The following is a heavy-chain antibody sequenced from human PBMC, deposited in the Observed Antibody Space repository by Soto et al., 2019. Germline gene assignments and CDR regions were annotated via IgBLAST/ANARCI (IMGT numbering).Heavy chain of an antibody. D-gene: IGHD1-1*01. Sequence: SGPTLVNPTHTLTQTCTFSGFSLSTIGVGVGWIRQPPGKALEWLALIYWDDDKRYSPSLKSRLTITKDTSKNQVVLTMTNMDPVDTDTYYCAHRTRELEPNSWSDPWGQGTLVTVSS. CDR3: AHRTRELEPNSWSDP. CDR1: GFSLSTIGVG. J-gene: IGHJ5*02. V-gene: IGHV2-5*02. CDR2: IYWDDDK.